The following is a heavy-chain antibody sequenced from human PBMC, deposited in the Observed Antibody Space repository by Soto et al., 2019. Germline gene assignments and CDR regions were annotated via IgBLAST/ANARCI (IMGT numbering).Heavy chain of an antibody. CDR2: INSDGSST. J-gene: IGHJ4*02. Sequence: EVQLVESRGGLVQPGGSLRLSCAASGFTFSTYWMHWVRQAPGKGLVWVSRINSDGSSTNYADSVKGRFTISRDNAKNALYLQMNSLRAEDTAVYYCARMMVIRGVIIDYWGQGTLVTVSS. V-gene: IGHV3-74*01. D-gene: IGHD3-10*01. CDR3: ARMMVIRGVIIDY. CDR1: GFTFSTYW.